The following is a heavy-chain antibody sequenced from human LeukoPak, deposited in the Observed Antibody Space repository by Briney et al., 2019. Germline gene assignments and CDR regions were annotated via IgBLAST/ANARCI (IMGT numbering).Heavy chain of an antibody. CDR2: ISGSGGST. V-gene: IGHV3-23*01. CDR1: GFTFSSYA. J-gene: IGHJ4*02. CDR3: AKTKTDSGSYSEYYFDY. Sequence: PGGSLRLSCAASGFTFSSYAMSWVRQAPGKGLEWVSAISGSGGSTYYADSVKGRFTISRDNSKNTLYLRMNSLRAEDTAVYYCAKTKTDSGSYSEYYFDYWGQGTLVTVSS. D-gene: IGHD1-26*01.